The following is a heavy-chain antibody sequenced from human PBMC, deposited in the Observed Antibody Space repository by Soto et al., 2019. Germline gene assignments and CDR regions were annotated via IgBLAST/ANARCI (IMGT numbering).Heavy chain of an antibody. CDR3: ARVASWAAGDWFDP. V-gene: IGHV1-2*02. D-gene: IGHD2-15*01. CDR1: GYTFTGYF. Sequence: QVQLVQSGAEVKKPGASVKVSCMASGYTFTGYFIHWVREVPGQGLEYMGWINPNTGGTDYAQKFQGRVTMTRDTSISTVFMGMKRLTSDGTAVYYCARVASWAAGDWFDPWGQGTLVTVSS. CDR2: INPNTGGT. J-gene: IGHJ5*02.